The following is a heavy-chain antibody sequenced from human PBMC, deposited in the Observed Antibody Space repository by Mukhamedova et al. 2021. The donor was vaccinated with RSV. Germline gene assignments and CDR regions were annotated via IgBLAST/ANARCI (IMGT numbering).Heavy chain of an antibody. J-gene: IGHJ4*02. CDR3: ARADSGYEAFDY. D-gene: IGHD5-12*01. V-gene: IGHV4-59*01. Sequence: GLEWIGYIYYSGSTNYNPSLKSRVTISVDTSKNQFSLKLSSVTAADTAVYYCARADSGYEAFDYWGQGTLVTVSS. CDR2: IYYSGST.